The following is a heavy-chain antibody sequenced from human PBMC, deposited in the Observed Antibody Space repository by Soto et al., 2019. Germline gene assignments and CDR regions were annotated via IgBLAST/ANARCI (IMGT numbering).Heavy chain of an antibody. Sequence: SVKVSCKASGGTFSSYTISWVRQAPGQGLEWMGRIIPILGIANYAQKFQGRVTITADKSTNTAYMELSSLRSEDTAVYYCATGLWQWLEMVDYWGQGTLVTVSS. D-gene: IGHD6-19*01. V-gene: IGHV1-69*02. CDR2: IIPILGIA. CDR3: ATGLWQWLEMVDY. CDR1: GGTFSSYT. J-gene: IGHJ4*02.